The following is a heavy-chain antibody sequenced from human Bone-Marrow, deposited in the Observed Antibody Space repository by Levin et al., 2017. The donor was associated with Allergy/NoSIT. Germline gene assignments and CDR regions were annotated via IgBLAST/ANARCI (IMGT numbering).Heavy chain of an antibody. V-gene: IGHV3-30*18. Sequence: PGGSLRLSCAASGFTFSSYGMHWVRQAPGKGLEWVAVISYDGSNKYYADSVKGRFTISRDNSKNTLYLQMNSLRAEDTAVYYCAKDADIGERYSSSWYFYDYGMDGWGQGTTVTVSS. CDR3: AKDADIGERYSSSWYFYDYGMDG. CDR2: ISYDGSNK. D-gene: IGHD6-13*01. CDR1: GFTFSSYG. J-gene: IGHJ6*02.